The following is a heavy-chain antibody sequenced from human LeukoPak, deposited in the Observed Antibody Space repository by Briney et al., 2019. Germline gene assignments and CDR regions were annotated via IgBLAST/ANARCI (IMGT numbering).Heavy chain of an antibody. CDR1: GYTFTGYY. D-gene: IGHD4-17*01. CDR3: ARLYGDYVFDY. CDR2: INPNSGGT. J-gene: IGHJ4*02. V-gene: IGHV1-2*02. Sequence: ASVKVSCKASGYTFTGYYMHWVRQAPGQGLEWMGWINPNSGGTNYAQKFQGRVAMTRDTSISTAYMELSRLRSDDTALYYCARLYGDYVFDYWGQGTLVTVSS.